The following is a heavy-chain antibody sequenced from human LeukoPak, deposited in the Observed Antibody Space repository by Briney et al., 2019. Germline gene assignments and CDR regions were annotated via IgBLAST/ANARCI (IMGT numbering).Heavy chain of an antibody. D-gene: IGHD2-15*01. V-gene: IGHV3-21*01. CDR2: ISSSSSYI. CDR1: GLTFSSYS. Sequence: GGSLRLSCAASGLTFSSYSMNWVRQAPGKGLEWVSSISSSSSYIYYADSVKGRFTISRDNAKNSLYLQMNSLRAEDTAVYYCARDSQIGYCSGGSCYPYWGQGTLVTVSS. J-gene: IGHJ4*02. CDR3: ARDSQIGYCSGGSCYPY.